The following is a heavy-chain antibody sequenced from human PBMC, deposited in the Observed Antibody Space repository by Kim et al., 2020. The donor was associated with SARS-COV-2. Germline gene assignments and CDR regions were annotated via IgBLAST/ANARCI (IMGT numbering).Heavy chain of an antibody. D-gene: IGHD6-13*01. V-gene: IGHV4-34*01. CDR3: ASLTAAAGTDY. J-gene: IGHJ4*02. Sequence: TYPPPLKSRVTISLDTSKNQFSLKLGSVTAADTAVYYCASLTAAAGTDYWGQGTLVTVSS.